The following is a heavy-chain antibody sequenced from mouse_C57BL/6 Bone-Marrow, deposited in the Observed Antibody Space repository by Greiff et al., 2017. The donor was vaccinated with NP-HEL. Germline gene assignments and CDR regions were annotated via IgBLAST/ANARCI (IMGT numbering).Heavy chain of an antibody. D-gene: IGHD2-1*01. CDR1: GYTFTSYG. V-gene: IGHV1-81*01. Sequence: QVQLQQSGAELARPGASVKLSCTASGYTFTSYGISWVKQRTGQGLEWIGEIYPRSGNTYYNEKFKGKATLTADKSSSTAYMELRSLTSEDSAVYFCASEEYGNWFAYWGQGTLVTVSA. J-gene: IGHJ3*01. CDR3: ASEEYGNWFAY. CDR2: IYPRSGNT.